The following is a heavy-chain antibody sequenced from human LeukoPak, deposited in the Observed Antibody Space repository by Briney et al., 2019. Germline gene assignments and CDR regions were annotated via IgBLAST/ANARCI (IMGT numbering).Heavy chain of an antibody. CDR3: ARGLLGATTSYFDY. CDR1: GFSISTYG. J-gene: IGHJ4*02. D-gene: IGHD1-26*01. CDR2: ISYDGSNK. V-gene: IGHV3-30*19. Sequence: GGSLRLSCTAFGFSISTYGIHWVRQAPGKGLEWVAVISYDGSNKYYADSVKGRFTISRDNSKNTLYLQMNSLRAEDTAVYYCARGLLGATTSYFDYWGQGTLVTVSS.